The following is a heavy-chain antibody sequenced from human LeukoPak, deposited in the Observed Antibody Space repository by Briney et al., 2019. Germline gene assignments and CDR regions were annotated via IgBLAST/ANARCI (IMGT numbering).Heavy chain of an antibody. V-gene: IGHV4-39*07. D-gene: IGHD1-26*01. CDR1: GGSISSSSYY. CDR2: VYYTGAT. Sequence: PSETLSPTCTVSGGSISSSSYYWGWIRQPPGKGLEWIGSVYYTGATYYNPSLKSRVTISVDTSKNQFSLKVSSVTPADTAVYYCARAHQWEVPSLGPHFDFWGQGALVTVSS. J-gene: IGHJ4*02. CDR3: ARAHQWEVPSLGPHFDF.